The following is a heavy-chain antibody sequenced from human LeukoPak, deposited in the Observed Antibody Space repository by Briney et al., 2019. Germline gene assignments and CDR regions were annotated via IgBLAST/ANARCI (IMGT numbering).Heavy chain of an antibody. Sequence: RPGGSLRLSCAASGFTFSSYAMSWVRQAPGKGLEWLAYIKEDGSQKYYVDSVEGRFTISRDNAKNSLYLQMNSLRAEDTAVYYCARVLSGREFGDCFDRWGQGTLVTVSS. D-gene: IGHD3-10*01. CDR3: ARVLSGREFGDCFDR. V-gene: IGHV3-7*01. J-gene: IGHJ4*02. CDR2: IKEDGSQK. CDR1: GFTFSSYA.